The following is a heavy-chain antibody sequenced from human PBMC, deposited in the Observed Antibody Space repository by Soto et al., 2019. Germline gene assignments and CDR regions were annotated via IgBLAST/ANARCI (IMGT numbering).Heavy chain of an antibody. J-gene: IGHJ4*02. CDR1: GFTFSSYG. Sequence: GGSLRLSCAASGFTFSSYGMHWVRQAPGKGLEWVAVIWYDGSNKYYADSVKGRFTISRDNSKNTLYLQMNSLRAEDTAVYYCAKDRYGDGEVYFGYWGQGTLVTVSS. D-gene: IGHD4-17*01. CDR3: AKDRYGDGEVYFGY. CDR2: IWYDGSNK. V-gene: IGHV3-30*02.